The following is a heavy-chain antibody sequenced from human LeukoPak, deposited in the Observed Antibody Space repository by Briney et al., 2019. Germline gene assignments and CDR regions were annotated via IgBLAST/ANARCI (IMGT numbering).Heavy chain of an antibody. CDR1: GYTFTGYY. CDR2: NNPNSGGT. J-gene: IGHJ6*03. Sequence: ASVKVSCKASGYTFTGYYMHWVRQAPGQGLEWMGWNNPNSGGTNYAQKFQGRVTMTRDTSISTAYMELSRLRSDDTAVYYCARGGGPYYYYYMDVWGKGTTVTVSS. CDR3: ARGGGPYYYYYMDV. V-gene: IGHV1-2*02. D-gene: IGHD2-15*01.